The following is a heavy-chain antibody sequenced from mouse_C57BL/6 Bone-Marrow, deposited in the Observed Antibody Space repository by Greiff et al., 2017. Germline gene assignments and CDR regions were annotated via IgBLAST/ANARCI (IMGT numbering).Heavy chain of an antibody. J-gene: IGHJ1*03. CDR3: TTEGWLLPWYFDV. V-gene: IGHV14-4*01. Sequence: VQLQQPGAELVRPGASVKLSCTASGFNIKDDYMHWVKQRPEQGLERIGWIDPENGDTEYASKFQGKATITADTSSNTAYLQLSSLTSEDTAVYYCTTEGWLLPWYFDVWGTGTTVTVSS. D-gene: IGHD2-3*01. CDR1: GFNIKDDY. CDR2: IDPENGDT.